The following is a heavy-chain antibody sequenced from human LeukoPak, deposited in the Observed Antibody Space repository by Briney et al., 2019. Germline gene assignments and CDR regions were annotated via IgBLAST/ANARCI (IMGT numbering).Heavy chain of an antibody. Sequence: SETLSLTCTVSGGSISSYYWSWIRQPPGKGLEWIGYIFYSGRVDYNPSLKSRVTISVDTSRNHFSLKLSSVTAADTAVYYCARNLAVGSSSWLDVFDIWGQGTMVTVSS. CDR1: GGSISSYY. D-gene: IGHD6-13*01. CDR3: ARNLAVGSSSWLDVFDI. J-gene: IGHJ3*02. CDR2: IFYSGRV. V-gene: IGHV4-59*08.